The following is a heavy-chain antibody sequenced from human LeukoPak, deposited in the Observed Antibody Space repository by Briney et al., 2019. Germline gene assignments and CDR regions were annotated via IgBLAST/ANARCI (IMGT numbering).Heavy chain of an antibody. CDR2: IYHSVGT. J-gene: IGHJ1*01. D-gene: IGHD3-22*01. CDR3: AGYYDRSGYHEAFQN. CDR1: GASISSGDFY. Sequence: SETLSLTCTVSGASISSGDFYWSWLRQHPGKGLEWIGYIYHSVGTYYNPSLQSRITISVDTSKNHFSLKLSSVTAADTAVYYCAGYYDRSGYHEAFQNWGQGTLVTVSS. V-gene: IGHV4-31*03.